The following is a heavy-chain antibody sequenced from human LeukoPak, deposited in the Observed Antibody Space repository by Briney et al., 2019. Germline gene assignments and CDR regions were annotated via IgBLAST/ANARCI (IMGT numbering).Heavy chain of an antibody. V-gene: IGHV1-2*02. CDR1: GYTFTGYY. CDR3: ARDLLVGSSSLFDY. D-gene: IGHD6-6*01. CDR2: INPNSGGT. Sequence: VASVKVSCKASGYTFTGYYMHWVRQAPGQGLEWMGWINPNSGGTYYAQKFQGRVTMTRDTSISTAYMELSRLRSDDTAVYYCARDLLVGSSSLFDYWGQGTLVTVSS. J-gene: IGHJ4*02.